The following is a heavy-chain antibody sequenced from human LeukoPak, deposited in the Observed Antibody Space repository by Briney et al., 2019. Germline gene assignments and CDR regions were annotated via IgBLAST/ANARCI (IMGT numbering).Heavy chain of an antibody. D-gene: IGHD3-16*01. V-gene: IGHV3-66*02. CDR1: GFTLRAKY. Sequence: GTLCLSSAVSGFTLRAKYMSSGRGGPGQRVGWRSAFYSDSGTNYADSVKGRFTISRDNSKNTLYLQMNSLRPEDTAVYYCARDGGFGGPGGDNWFDSWGQGALVTVSS. CDR3: ARDGGFGGPGGDNWFDS. CDR2: FYSDSGT. J-gene: IGHJ5*01.